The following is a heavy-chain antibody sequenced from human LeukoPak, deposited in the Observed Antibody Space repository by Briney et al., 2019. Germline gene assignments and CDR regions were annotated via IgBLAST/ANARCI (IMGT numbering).Heavy chain of an antibody. D-gene: IGHD2-2*01. CDR1: GGSISSSSYY. V-gene: IGHV4-39*01. J-gene: IGHJ5*02. CDR3: ARQIRDSVVVPAARNWFDP. Sequence: SETLSLTCTVSGGSISSSSYYWGWIRQPPGKGLVWIGSIYYSGSTYYNPSLKSRVTISVDTPKNQFSLKLSSVTAADTAVYYCARQIRDSVVVPAARNWFDPWGQGTLVTVSS. CDR2: IYYSGST.